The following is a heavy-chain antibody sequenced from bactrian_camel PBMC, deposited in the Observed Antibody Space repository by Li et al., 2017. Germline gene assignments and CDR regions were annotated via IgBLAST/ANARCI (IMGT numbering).Heavy chain of an antibody. J-gene: IGHJ4*01. CDR2: IYAGPGLT. Sequence: ESGGGSVQAGGSLTLSCAFSGYTNFIAWFRQAPGKEREGVAAIYAGPGLTHYADSVKGRFTISRDNAKNTLFLQMDSLKPEDTAMYTCAAAQTCSCRDGVCYLNGQTYWGQGTQVTVS. CDR1: GYTNF. V-gene: IGHV3S28*01. D-gene: IGHD6*01. CDR3: AAAQTCSCRDGVCYLNGQTY.